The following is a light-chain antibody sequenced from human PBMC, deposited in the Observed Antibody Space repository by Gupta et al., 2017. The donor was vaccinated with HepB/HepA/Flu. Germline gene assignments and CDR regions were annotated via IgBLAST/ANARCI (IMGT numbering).Light chain of an antibody. CDR2: DAS. V-gene: IGKV3-20*01. CDR1: QSMRRTS. CDR3: QQYVNSPIT. Sequence: EIVLTQSPGTLSLSPGEEATLSCRASQSMRRTSLAGYQQKPGQAPRILINDASTRAIATPDRITGSGCGTDFTLTISRLEPEEFAVYYCQQYVNSPITCGQGTRLEIK. J-gene: IGKJ5*01.